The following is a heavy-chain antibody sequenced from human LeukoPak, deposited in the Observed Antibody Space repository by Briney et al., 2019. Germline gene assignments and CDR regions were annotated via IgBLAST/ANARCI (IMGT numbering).Heavy chain of an antibody. Sequence: AGSLRLSCAASGFTFSSYWMHWVRQAPGKGLVWVSRTNSDASSTTYADSVKGRFTISRDDAKNTLYLQMNSLRAEDTAVYYCARDTNIAAAGTDYWGQGTLVTVSS. D-gene: IGHD6-13*01. CDR1: GFTFSSYW. J-gene: IGHJ4*02. CDR2: TNSDASST. CDR3: ARDTNIAAAGTDY. V-gene: IGHV3-74*01.